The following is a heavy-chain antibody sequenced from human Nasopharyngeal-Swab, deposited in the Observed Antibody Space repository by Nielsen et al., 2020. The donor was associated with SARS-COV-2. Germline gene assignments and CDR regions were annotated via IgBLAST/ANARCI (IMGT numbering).Heavy chain of an antibody. J-gene: IGHJ4*02. CDR3: VRSSSWYYFDY. V-gene: IGHV4-39*01. Sequence: SETLSLTCTVSGGAIAYSTFYRGWIRQPPGKGLEGSGNIYYNGNTYQNPSLKSRLTISVDKSKNQFSLQLSSVTAADTAVYYCVRSSSWYYFDYWAQGTQVTVSS. CDR2: IYYNGNT. D-gene: IGHD6-13*01. CDR1: GGAIAYSTFY.